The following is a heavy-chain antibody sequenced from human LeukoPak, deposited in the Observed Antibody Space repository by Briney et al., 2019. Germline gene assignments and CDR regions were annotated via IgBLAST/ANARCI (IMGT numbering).Heavy chain of an antibody. CDR2: INSDGTTT. CDR3: ARPGGGSYCSGGSCCDY. D-gene: IGHD2-15*01. V-gene: IGHV3-74*01. CDR1: GFTFSSYW. Sequence: GGSLRLSCAASGFTFSSYWMHWVRQAPGKGLVWVSHINSDGTTTSYADSVKGRFTISRDNAKNMLHLQMSSLRAEDTAVYYCARPGGGSYCSGGSCCDYWGQGTLVTVSS. J-gene: IGHJ4*02.